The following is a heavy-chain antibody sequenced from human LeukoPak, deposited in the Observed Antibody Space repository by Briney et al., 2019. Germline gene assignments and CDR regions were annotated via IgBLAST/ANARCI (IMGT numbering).Heavy chain of an antibody. CDR2: IYYSGST. V-gene: IGHV4-59*01. Sequence: SETLSLTCTVSGGSISSYYWSWIRQPPGKGLEWIGYIYYSGSTNYNPSLKSRVTISVDTSKNQFSLKLSSVTAADTALYYCARVYYDFWSGYRNWLDPWGQGTLVTVSS. CDR3: ARVYYDFWSGYRNWLDP. CDR1: GGSISSYY. D-gene: IGHD3-3*01. J-gene: IGHJ5*02.